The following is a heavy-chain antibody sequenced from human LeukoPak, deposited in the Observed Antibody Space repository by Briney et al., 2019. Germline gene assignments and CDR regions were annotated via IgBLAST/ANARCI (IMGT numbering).Heavy chain of an antibody. CDR3: ARAHIVVVVAATDTWFDP. CDR2: IIPIFGTA. J-gene: IGHJ5*02. D-gene: IGHD2-15*01. V-gene: IGHV1-69*13. Sequence: SVKVSCKASGGTFSSYAISWVRQAPGQGLEWMGGIIPIFGTANYAQKFQGRVTITADESTSTAYMELSSLRSEDTAVYYCARAHIVVVVAATDTWFDPWGQGTLVTVSS. CDR1: GGTFSSYA.